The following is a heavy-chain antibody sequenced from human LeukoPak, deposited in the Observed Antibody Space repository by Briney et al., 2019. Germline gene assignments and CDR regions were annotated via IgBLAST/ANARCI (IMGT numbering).Heavy chain of an antibody. Sequence: GASVKVSCKASGYTFTCYYMHWVRQAPGQGLEWMGWINPNSGGTNYAQKFQGRVTMTRDTSISTAYMELSRLRSDDTAVYYSARGVEDCSSTSCRGKNTWFDPWGQGTLVTVSA. CDR1: GYTFTCYY. V-gene: IGHV1-2*02. D-gene: IGHD2-2*01. CDR2: INPNSGGT. CDR3: ARGVEDCSSTSCRGKNTWFDP. J-gene: IGHJ5*02.